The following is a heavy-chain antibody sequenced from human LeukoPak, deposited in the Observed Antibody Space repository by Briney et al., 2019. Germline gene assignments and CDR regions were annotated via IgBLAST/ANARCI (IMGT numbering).Heavy chain of an antibody. CDR2: INTYNGNS. J-gene: IGHJ4*01. V-gene: IGHV1-18*01. CDR3: ARVSGSFFTFDY. Sequence: GASVKVSCKASGYTFTSNGITWVRQAPGQGLEWMGWINTYNGNSHYAQKLHGRVTMTTDTSTSTAHMDLRSLRSDDTAVYYCARVSGSFFTFDYWGHGTLVTVSS. D-gene: IGHD1-26*01. CDR1: GYTFTSNG.